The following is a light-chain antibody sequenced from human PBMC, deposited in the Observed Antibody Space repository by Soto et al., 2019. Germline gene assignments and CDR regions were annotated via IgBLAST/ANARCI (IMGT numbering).Light chain of an antibody. V-gene: IGLV3-10*01. CDR1: AFPRKF. J-gene: IGLJ2*01. Sequence: SYELTQPPSVSVSPGQTATITCSGDAFPRKFAYWYQQKSGQAPVLIIYEDSKRLSGIPERFSGSSSGAMATLTIGGAQVEDEGDYYCYSTDTSGNHRGVFGGGTKLTVL. CDR2: EDS. CDR3: YSTDTSGNHRGV.